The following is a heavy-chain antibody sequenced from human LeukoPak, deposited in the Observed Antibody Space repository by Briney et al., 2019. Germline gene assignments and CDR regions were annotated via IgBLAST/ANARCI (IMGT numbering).Heavy chain of an antibody. CDR2: ISGSGGST. J-gene: IGHJ4*02. V-gene: IGHV3-23*01. CDR1: GFTFSSYA. CDR3: AKDRQQLVTNYFDY. D-gene: IGHD6-13*01. Sequence: GGSLRLSCAASGFTFSSYAMSWVRQAPGKGLEWVSAISGSGGSTYYADSVKGWFTISRDNSKNTLYLQMNSLRAEDTAVYYCAKDRQQLVTNYFDYWGQGTLVTVSS.